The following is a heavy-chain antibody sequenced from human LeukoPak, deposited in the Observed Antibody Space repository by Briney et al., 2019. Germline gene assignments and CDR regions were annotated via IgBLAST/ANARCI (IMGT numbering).Heavy chain of an antibody. CDR2: ISAYNGNT. CDR1: GYTFTSYG. CDR3: ARDRYSSGWYPLNYYYYYMDV. V-gene: IGHV1-18*01. J-gene: IGHJ6*03. D-gene: IGHD6-19*01. Sequence: GASVKVSCKASGYTFTSYGISWVRQAPGQGLEWMGWISAYNGNTNYAQKLQGRVTMTTDTSTSTAYMELRSLRFDDTAVYYCARDRYSSGWYPLNYYYYYMDVWGKGTTVTISS.